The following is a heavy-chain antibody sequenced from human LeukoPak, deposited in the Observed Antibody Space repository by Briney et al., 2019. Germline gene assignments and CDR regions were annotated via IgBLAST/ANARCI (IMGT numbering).Heavy chain of an antibody. CDR1: GSTFSSYS. J-gene: IGHJ4*02. Sequence: GESLKISCAASGSTFSSYSMNWVRQAPGKGLEWVSSISSSSSYIYYADSVKGRFTISRDNAKNSLYLQMNSLRAEDTAVYYCARPYCSSTSCYTGIGYWGQGTLVTVSS. V-gene: IGHV3-21*01. D-gene: IGHD2-2*02. CDR3: ARPYCSSTSCYTGIGY. CDR2: ISSSSSYI.